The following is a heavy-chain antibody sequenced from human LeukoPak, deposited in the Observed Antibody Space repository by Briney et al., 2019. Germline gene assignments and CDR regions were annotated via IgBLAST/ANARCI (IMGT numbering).Heavy chain of an antibody. CDR1: GFTFSNAW. CDR3: ARGEYSSSSGAFDI. CDR2: ISSSSSYI. J-gene: IGHJ3*02. D-gene: IGHD6-6*01. V-gene: IGHV3-21*01. Sequence: GGSLRLSCAASGFTFSNAWMNWVRQAPGKGLEWVSSISSSSSYIYYADSVKGRFTISRDNAKNSLYLQMNSLRAEDTAVYYCARGEYSSSSGAFDIWGQGTMVTVSS.